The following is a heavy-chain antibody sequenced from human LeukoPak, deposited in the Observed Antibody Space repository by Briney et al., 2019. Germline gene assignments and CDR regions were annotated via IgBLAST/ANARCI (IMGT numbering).Heavy chain of an antibody. V-gene: IGHV1-2*02. CDR1: GYTFTGYY. CDR2: MNRTGGGK. CDR3: ARQNDRGGYRKAVFDY. Sequence: ASVKVSCKASGYTFTGYYMHWVRQAPGQGLEWVGWMNRTGGGKNYAQKFQGRVTLTRDTPINTDYRDGRRVESDDTAVYYCARQNDRGGYRKAVFDYWRGKTVVTVP. D-gene: IGHD6-19*01. J-gene: IGHJ4*02.